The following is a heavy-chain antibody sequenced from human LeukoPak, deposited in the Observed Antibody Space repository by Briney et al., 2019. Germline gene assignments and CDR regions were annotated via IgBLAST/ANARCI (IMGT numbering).Heavy chain of an antibody. Sequence: PGGSLRLSCAASGFTFSSYTMNWVRLAPGKGLEWVSSISSSSSYVYYADSAQGRFTISRDNAKNSLFLLMNSLRAEDTAVYYCARDYGGNLNWYFDLWGRGTLVTVSS. CDR1: GFTFSSYT. CDR2: ISSSSSYV. J-gene: IGHJ2*01. CDR3: ARDYGGNLNWYFDL. V-gene: IGHV3-21*01. D-gene: IGHD4-23*01.